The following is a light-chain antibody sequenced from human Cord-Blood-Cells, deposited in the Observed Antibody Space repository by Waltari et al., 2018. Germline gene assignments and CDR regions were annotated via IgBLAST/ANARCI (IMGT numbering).Light chain of an antibody. Sequence: SYELTQPSSVSVSPGQTARTTCSGDVLAQTYARWFQQKPGQAPVLVIYKDSGRPSGIPGRFSGSSSGTTVTLTISGAQVEDEADYYCYSAADNNRVFGGGTKLTVL. CDR3: YSAADNNRV. CDR2: KDS. CDR1: VLAQTY. V-gene: IGLV3-27*01. J-gene: IGLJ3*02.